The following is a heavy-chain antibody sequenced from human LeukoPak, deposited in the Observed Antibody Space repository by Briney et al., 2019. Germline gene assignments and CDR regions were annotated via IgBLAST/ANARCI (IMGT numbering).Heavy chain of an antibody. CDR3: AKDMIMLWFGEDV. CDR1: GGSISTSNYY. D-gene: IGHD3-10*01. V-gene: IGHV4-39*07. J-gene: IGHJ6*04. CDR2: IFYSGST. Sequence: PSETLSLTCTVSGGSISTSNYYWGWIRQPPGKGLEWIGNIFYSGSTYYSPSLRSRVTISLDTSRNQFSLKLNSVTAADTAVYYCAKDMIMLWFGEDVWGKGTTVTVSS.